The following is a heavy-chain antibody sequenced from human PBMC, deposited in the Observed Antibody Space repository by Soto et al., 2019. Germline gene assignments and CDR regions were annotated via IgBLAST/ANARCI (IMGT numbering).Heavy chain of an antibody. CDR3: AKSFSSNWYDYFNS. CDR1: GFGLIDFA. CDR2: ISGSGSDT. V-gene: IGHV3-23*01. Sequence: GGSLRLSCAASGFGLIDFAMSWVRQAPGKGLQWVSAISGSGSDTYYADSVKGRFTISRDTSKNTLYLQMNSLRAEDTALYYCAKSFSSNWYDYFNSWGQGSLVTVSS. J-gene: IGHJ4*02. D-gene: IGHD6-13*01.